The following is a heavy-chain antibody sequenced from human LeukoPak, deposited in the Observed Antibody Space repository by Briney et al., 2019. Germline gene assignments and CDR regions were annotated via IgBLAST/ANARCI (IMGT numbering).Heavy chain of an antibody. J-gene: IGHJ6*02. V-gene: IGHV4-61*02. CDR2: LYTNGNT. CDR1: GVPIASASYY. Sequence: SETLSLTCTVSGVPIASASYYWSWVRQPAGQGLEWIGLYTNGNTKYNPSLKSRSTISVDTSNNQFSLNLNSVTAADTAVYYCAGGQTPHVFYYYYGMDVWGQGTTVTVSS. CDR3: AGGQTPHVFYYYYGMDV.